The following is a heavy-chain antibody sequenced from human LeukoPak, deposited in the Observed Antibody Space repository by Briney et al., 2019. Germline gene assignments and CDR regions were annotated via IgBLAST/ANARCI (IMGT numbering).Heavy chain of an antibody. Sequence: GASVKVSCKASGYTFTGYYMHWVRQAPGQGLEWMGWINPNSGGTNYAQKFQGRVTMTRDTSISTAYMELSRLRSDDTAVYYCARGLLPWNYELYFQHWGQGTLVTVSS. CDR3: ARGLLPWNYELYFQH. J-gene: IGHJ1*01. D-gene: IGHD1-7*01. V-gene: IGHV1-2*02. CDR2: INPNSGGT. CDR1: GYTFTGYY.